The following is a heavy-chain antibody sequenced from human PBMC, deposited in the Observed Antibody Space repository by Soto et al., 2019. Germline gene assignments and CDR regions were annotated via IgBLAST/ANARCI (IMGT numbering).Heavy chain of an antibody. J-gene: IGHJ6*02. V-gene: IGHV4-59*01. CDR1: GGSISSYY. CDR3: ARYLTDCSSTSCYTPYYYYYGMDV. D-gene: IGHD2-2*02. Sequence: TSETLSLTCSVSGGSISSYYWSWIRQPPGKGLEWIGYIYYSGSTNYNPSLKSRVTISVDTSKNQFSLKLSSVTAADTAVYYCARYLTDCSSTSCYTPYYYYYGMDVWGQGTTVTVSS. CDR2: IYYSGST.